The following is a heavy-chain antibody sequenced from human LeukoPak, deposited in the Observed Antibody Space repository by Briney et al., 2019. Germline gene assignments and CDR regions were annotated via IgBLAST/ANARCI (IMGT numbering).Heavy chain of an antibody. CDR3: AKHNGAAAGVPYYFDS. CDR2: IRGSGTGT. J-gene: IGHJ4*02. CDR1: GFTFSSYS. Sequence: GGSLRLSCAASGFTFSSYSMTWVRQAPGKGLEWVSAIRGSGTGTYYADSVKGRFTISRDNSKNTLYLHMNSLRAEDTAIYYCAKHNGAAAGVPYYFDSWGQETLVTVSS. D-gene: IGHD6-13*01. V-gene: IGHV3-23*01.